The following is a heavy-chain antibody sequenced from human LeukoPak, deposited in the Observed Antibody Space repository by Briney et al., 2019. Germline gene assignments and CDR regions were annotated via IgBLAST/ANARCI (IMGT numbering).Heavy chain of an antibody. V-gene: IGHV4-34*01. J-gene: IGHJ6*02. CDR3: ARGRILYYYDSSGPKPYGMDV. CDR1: GGSFSGYY. CDR2: INHSGST. D-gene: IGHD3-22*01. Sequence: SETLSLTCAVNGGSFSGYYWSLIRQPPGKGLEWIGEINHSGSTNYNPSLKSRVTISVDTSKNQFSLKLSSVTAADTAVYYCARGRILYYYDSSGPKPYGMDVWGQGTTVTVSS.